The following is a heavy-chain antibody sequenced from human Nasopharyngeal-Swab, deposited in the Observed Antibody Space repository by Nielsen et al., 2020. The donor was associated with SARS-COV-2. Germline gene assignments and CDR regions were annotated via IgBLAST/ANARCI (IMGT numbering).Heavy chain of an antibody. CDR1: GGTFSSYA. CDR3: ARDNRFLEWLLSGSAVNWFDP. D-gene: IGHD3-3*01. V-gene: IGHV1-69*13. J-gene: IGHJ5*02. Sequence: SVKVSCKASGGTFSSYAISWVRQAPGQGLEWMGGIIPIFGTANYAQKFQGRVTITADESTSTAYMELSSLRSEDTAVYYCARDNRFLEWLLSGSAVNWFDPCGQGTLVTVSS. CDR2: IIPIFGTA.